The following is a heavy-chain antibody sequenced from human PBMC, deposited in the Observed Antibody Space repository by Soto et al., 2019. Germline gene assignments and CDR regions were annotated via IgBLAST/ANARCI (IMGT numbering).Heavy chain of an antibody. Sequence: SETLSLTCTVSGGSISSGDYYWSWIRQPPGKGLEWIGYIYYSGSTYYNPSLKSRVTISVDTSKNQFSLKLSSVTAADTAVYYCARGDSSGYYFSPYFDHWGQGTLVTVSS. J-gene: IGHJ4*02. D-gene: IGHD3-22*01. CDR2: IYYSGST. CDR1: GGSISSGDYY. V-gene: IGHV4-30-4*01. CDR3: ARGDSSGYYFSPYFDH.